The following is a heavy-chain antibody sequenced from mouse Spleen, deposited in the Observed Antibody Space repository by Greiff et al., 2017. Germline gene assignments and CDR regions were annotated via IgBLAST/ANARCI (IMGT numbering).Heavy chain of an antibody. V-gene: IGHV5-6*01. CDR3: ARHRDYYGSSYYFDY. CDR2: ISSGGSYT. CDR1: GFTFSSYG. J-gene: IGHJ2*01. Sequence: EVKLVGSGGDLVKPGGSLKLSCAASGFTFSSYGMSWVRQTPDKRLEWVATISSGGSYTYYPDSVKGRFTISRDNAKNTLYLQMSSLKSEDTAMYYCARHRDYYGSSYYFDYWGQGTTLTVSS. D-gene: IGHD1-1*01.